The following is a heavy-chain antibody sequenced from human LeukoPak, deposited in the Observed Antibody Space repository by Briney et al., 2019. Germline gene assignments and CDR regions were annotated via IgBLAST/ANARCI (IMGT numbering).Heavy chain of an antibody. CDR3: ARDYDFWFDY. CDR2: IIPILGIA. Sequence: SVKLSCKASGGTFSSYAISWVRQAPGRGLEWMGRIIPILGIANYAQKFQGRVTITADKSTSTAYMELSSLRSEDTAVYYCARDYDFWFDYWGQGTLVTVSS. CDR1: GGTFSSYA. V-gene: IGHV1-69*04. J-gene: IGHJ4*02. D-gene: IGHD3-3*01.